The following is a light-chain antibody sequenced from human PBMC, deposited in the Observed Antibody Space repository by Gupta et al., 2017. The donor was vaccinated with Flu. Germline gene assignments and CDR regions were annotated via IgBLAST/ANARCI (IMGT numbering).Light chain of an antibody. Sequence: IVLTQSPGTMPLSPGVRATLSCRASHSVSSSYLAWYQQKPGQATRLLIYGASSRATGIPDRFSGSGSGTDFTLTSSRLKPEDFAVYYCQQYGSSPRTFGQGTKVEIK. CDR3: QQYGSSPRT. V-gene: IGKV3-20*01. CDR2: GAS. J-gene: IGKJ1*01. CDR1: HSVSSSY.